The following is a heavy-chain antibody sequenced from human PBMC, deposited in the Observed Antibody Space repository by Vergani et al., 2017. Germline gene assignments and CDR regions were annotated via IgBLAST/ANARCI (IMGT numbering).Heavy chain of an antibody. V-gene: IGHV4-31*03. CDR3: ARDYDSSSWYYFDY. Sequence: QVQLQESGPGLVKPSQTLSLTCTVSGCSISSGGYYWSWIRQHPGKGLEWIGYIYYSGCTYYNPSLKSRVTRSVDTSKNQFSLKLSSVTAADTAVYYCARDYDSSSWYYFDYWGQGTLVTVSS. CDR1: GCSISSGGYY. CDR2: IYYSGCT. J-gene: IGHJ4*02. D-gene: IGHD6-13*01.